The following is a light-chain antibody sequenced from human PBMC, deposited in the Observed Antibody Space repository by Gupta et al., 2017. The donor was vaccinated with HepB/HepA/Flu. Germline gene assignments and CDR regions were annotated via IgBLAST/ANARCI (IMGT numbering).Light chain of an antibody. Sequence: QSALTQPPSASGSPGPCVTISCIGTSSDVGNNYNYVSWYPQHPDKAPRLLIYEVTKRPSGVPDRFSGSKSGNTASLTVSGLQAEDEADYYCSSFKHTDDSVVFGGGTKLTVL. V-gene: IGLV2-8*01. J-gene: IGLJ2*01. CDR3: SSFKHTDDSVV. CDR2: EVT. CDR1: SSDVGNNYNY.